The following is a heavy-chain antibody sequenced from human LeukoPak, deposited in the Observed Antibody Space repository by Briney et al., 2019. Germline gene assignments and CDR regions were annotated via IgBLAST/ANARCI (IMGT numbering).Heavy chain of an antibody. V-gene: IGHV1-18*01. CDR2: ISAYNGNT. J-gene: IGHJ6*02. CDR3: ARDTPVGAADDYYYYGMDV. Sequence: ASVKVSCKASGYTFTSYGISWVRQAPGQGLEWMGWISAYNGNTNYAQKLQGRDTMTTDTSTSTAYMELRSLRSDDTAVYYCARDTPVGAADDYYYYGMDVWGQGTTVTVSS. CDR1: GYTFTSYG. D-gene: IGHD1-26*01.